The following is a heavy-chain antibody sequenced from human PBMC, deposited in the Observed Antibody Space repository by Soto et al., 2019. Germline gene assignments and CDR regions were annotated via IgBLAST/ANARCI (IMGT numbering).Heavy chain of an antibody. D-gene: IGHD2-15*01. CDR3: AQRHDLGGFDI. Sequence: QITWKESGPTLVKPTQTLTLTCTFSGFSLNTRAFGVAWIRQPPGKALPWLALINWHDDERYSPSLKDRLTITKDTSRNHVVLTLTNVAPVDTATDYCAQRHDLGGFDIWGQGTTVTVSS. V-gene: IGHV2-5*01. J-gene: IGHJ3*02. CDR2: INWHDDE. CDR1: GFSLNTRAFG.